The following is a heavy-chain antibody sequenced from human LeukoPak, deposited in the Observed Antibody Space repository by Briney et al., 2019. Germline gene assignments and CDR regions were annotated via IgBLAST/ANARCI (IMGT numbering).Heavy chain of an antibody. J-gene: IGHJ4*02. CDR2: TSPNSGNT. CDR1: GYSFTIYD. Sequence: GASVKVSCKTSGYSFTIYDINWVRQATGQGLEWMGWTSPNSGNTGYAQQFQGRVTITTNTSINTAYMELCSLRSEDTAVYYCARRVPSLDYWGQGTLVTVSS. V-gene: IGHV1-8*03. CDR3: ARRVPSLDY.